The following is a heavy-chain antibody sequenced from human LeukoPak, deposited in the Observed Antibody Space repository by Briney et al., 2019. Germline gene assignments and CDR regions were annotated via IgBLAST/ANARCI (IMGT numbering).Heavy chain of an antibody. CDR3: ARDFCSGGSCYPDAFDI. CDR2: IWYDGRNK. J-gene: IGHJ3*02. CDR1: GFIFSSYG. D-gene: IGHD2-15*01. V-gene: IGHV3-33*01. Sequence: GGSLRLSCAASGFIFSSYGMHWVRQAPGKGLEWVAAIWYDGRNKYYADSVKGRFTISRDNSKNTLYLQMNSLRAEDTAVYYCARDFCSGGSCYPDAFDIWGQGTMVTVSS.